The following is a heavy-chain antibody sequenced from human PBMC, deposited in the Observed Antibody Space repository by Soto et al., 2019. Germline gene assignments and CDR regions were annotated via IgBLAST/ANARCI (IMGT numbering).Heavy chain of an antibody. CDR1: GFTFTDYA. D-gene: IGHD6-13*01. J-gene: IGHJ4*02. CDR3: ARGSSGYISSWYYFDY. Sequence: XGALIVSCSAAGFTFTDYALSWVRQAPGRGLEWVATISGIGGSTYLADSVKGRLSISRDNSKNTVSLLMNSLRAEDTAVYFCARGSSGYISSWYYFDYWGRGNLVTVSS. V-gene: IGHV3-23*01. CDR2: ISGIGGST.